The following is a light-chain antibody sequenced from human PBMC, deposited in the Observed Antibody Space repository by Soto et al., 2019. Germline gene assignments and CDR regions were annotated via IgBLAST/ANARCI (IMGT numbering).Light chain of an antibody. CDR3: QQYGSSRT. J-gene: IGKJ1*01. V-gene: IGKV3-20*01. CDR2: GAS. CDR1: QSVSSSY. Sequence: EIVLTQSPGTLSLSPGERATLSCRASQSVSSSYLAWYQQKPGQAPRLLIYGASSRATGIPDRFSGSGSGTDFTLTISRLEHEEFAVYDCQQYGSSRTFGQGTKVEIK.